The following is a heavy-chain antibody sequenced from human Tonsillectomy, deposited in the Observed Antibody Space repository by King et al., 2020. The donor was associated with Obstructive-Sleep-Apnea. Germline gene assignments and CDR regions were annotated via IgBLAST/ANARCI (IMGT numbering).Heavy chain of an antibody. Sequence: VQLVESGGGLVKPGGSLRLSCAASGFTFSSYSMNWVRQAPGKGLEWVSSISSSSSYIYYADSVKGRFTISRDNAKNSLYLQMNSLRAEDTAVYYCARDPLDYYGSGSYFDYWGQGTLVTVSS. CDR1: GFTFSSYS. CDR3: ARDPLDYYGSGSYFDY. D-gene: IGHD3-10*01. J-gene: IGHJ4*02. CDR2: ISSSSSYI. V-gene: IGHV3-21*01.